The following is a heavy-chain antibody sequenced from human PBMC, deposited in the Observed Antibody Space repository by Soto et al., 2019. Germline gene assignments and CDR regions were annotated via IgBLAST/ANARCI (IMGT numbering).Heavy chain of an antibody. CDR1: GYTFTSYA. V-gene: IGHV1-3*01. J-gene: IGHJ6*02. D-gene: IGHD6-6*01. CDR2: INAGNGNT. Sequence: RASVKVSCKASGYTFTSYAMHWVRQAPGQRLEWMGWINAGNGNTKYSQKFQGRVTITRDTSASTAYVELSSLRSEDTAVYYCARDPEYSSSSLGYYYGMDVWGQGTTVTVSS. CDR3: ARDPEYSSSSLGYYYGMDV.